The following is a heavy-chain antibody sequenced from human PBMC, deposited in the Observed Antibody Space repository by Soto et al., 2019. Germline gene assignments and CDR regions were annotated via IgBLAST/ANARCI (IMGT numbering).Heavy chain of an antibody. D-gene: IGHD4-4*01. Sequence: ASVKVSCKASGYTFTGYYMHCVRQAPGQGLEWMGWINPNSGGTNYAHKCQGWDTMTRDTSISTAYMEMSSLRSDDTAVYYCARIGYSKSSYYDMDVWGQGTTVTVSS. J-gene: IGHJ6*02. CDR2: INPNSGGT. CDR1: GYTFTGYY. CDR3: ARIGYSKSSYYDMDV. V-gene: IGHV1-2*04.